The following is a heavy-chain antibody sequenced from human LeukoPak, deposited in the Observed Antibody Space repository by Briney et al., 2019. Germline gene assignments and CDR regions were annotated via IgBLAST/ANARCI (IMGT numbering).Heavy chain of an antibody. D-gene: IGHD3-16*01. CDR2: ITGSGETT. Sequence: GGSLRLSCAASGFTFSSYSMNWVRQGPGKGLEWVSSITGSGETTHYADSVKGRFTISRDNSKNTLYLQMNSLRADDTAVYYCAKPWGDVSIATWLHPWGQGTLVTVSS. CDR3: AKPWGDVSIATWLHP. J-gene: IGHJ5*02. V-gene: IGHV3-23*01. CDR1: GFTFSSYS.